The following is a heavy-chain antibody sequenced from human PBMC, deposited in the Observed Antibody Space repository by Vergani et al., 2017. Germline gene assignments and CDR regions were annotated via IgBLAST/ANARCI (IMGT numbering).Heavy chain of an antibody. V-gene: IGHV3-23*01. Sequence: EVQLLESGGGLVQPGGSLRLSCAATGFTFSSYAMSWVRQAPGKGLEWVSTISGSGGSTYYADSVKGRFTISRDNSKNTLYLQMNSLRAEDTAVYFCAKRPAAGIDSWGQGTLVTVSS. CDR1: GFTFSSYA. CDR2: ISGSGGST. J-gene: IGHJ4*02. D-gene: IGHD2-2*01. CDR3: AKRPAAGIDS.